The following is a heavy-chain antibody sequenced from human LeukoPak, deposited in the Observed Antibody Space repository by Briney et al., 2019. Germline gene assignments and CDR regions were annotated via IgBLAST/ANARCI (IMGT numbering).Heavy chain of an antibody. Sequence: GGSLRLSCAASGFTFSSYAMHWVRQAPGKRLEWVAVISYEGSNKYYADSVKGRFTISRDNSKNTLYLQMNSLRVEDTSLYYCARSLSVEASYYYHGMDVWGQGTTVTVSS. CDR1: GFTFSSYA. D-gene: IGHD3-10*01. V-gene: IGHV3-30*04. CDR3: ARSLSVEASYYYHGMDV. CDR2: ISYEGSNK. J-gene: IGHJ6*02.